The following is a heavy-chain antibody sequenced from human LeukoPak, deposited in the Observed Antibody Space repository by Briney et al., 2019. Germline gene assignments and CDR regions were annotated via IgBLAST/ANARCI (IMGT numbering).Heavy chain of an antibody. CDR2: INTDGSST. Sequence: GSLRLSCAASGFTFSSYAMSWVRQAPGKGLVWVSRINTDGSSTIYADSVKGRFTISRGNAKNALYLQMNSLRAEDTAVYYCARASSATYRYWGQGTLVTVSS. J-gene: IGHJ4*02. D-gene: IGHD3-16*02. CDR3: ARASSATYRY. CDR1: GFTFSSYA. V-gene: IGHV3-74*01.